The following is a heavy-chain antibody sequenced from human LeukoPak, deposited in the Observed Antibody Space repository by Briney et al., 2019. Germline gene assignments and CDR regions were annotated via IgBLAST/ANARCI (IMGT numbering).Heavy chain of an antibody. CDR3: ATREISSGWSFDY. J-gene: IGHJ4*02. D-gene: IGHD6-19*01. V-gene: IGHV4-4*07. Sequence: SETLSLTCTVSSGSINNYHWSWLRQPAGKGLEWIGQIHTSGSTNYNPPLKSRVTMSIDTPENQFSLTIRSVTAADTAVYYCATREISSGWSFDYWGQGTLVTVSS. CDR2: IHTSGST. CDR1: SGSINNYH.